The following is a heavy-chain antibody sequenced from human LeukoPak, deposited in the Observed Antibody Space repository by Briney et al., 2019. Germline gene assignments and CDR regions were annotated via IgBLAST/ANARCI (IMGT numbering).Heavy chain of an antibody. CDR3: VSGSAIWRWDY. Sequence: GGSLRLSCAASGFTFSDYYMSWIRQAPGKGLEWVSYISSSGSTIYYADSVKGRFTISRDNAKHSLYLQMNSLRAEDTAVYYCVSGSAIWRWDYWGQGTLVTVSS. CDR1: GFTFSDYY. D-gene: IGHD5-24*01. CDR2: ISSSGSTI. V-gene: IGHV3-11*01. J-gene: IGHJ4*02.